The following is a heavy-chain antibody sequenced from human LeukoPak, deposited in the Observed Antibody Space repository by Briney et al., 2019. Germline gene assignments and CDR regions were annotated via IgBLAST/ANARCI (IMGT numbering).Heavy chain of an antibody. D-gene: IGHD3-22*01. Sequence: GGSLRLSCAASGFTFSSYAMSWVRQAPGKGLEWVSAISGSGGSTYYADSVKGRFTISRDNSKNTLYLQMNSLRAEDTAVYYCAKVLWDSSGYLYYYGMDVWGQGTTVTVSS. V-gene: IGHV3-23*01. J-gene: IGHJ6*02. CDR1: GFTFSSYA. CDR3: AKVLWDSSGYLYYYGMDV. CDR2: ISGSGGST.